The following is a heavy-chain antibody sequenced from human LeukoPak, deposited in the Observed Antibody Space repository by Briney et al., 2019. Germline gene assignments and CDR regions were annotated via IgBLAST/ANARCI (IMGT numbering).Heavy chain of an antibody. V-gene: IGHV3-48*03. CDR3: ARGCSSTSCYDYYFDY. Sequence: GGSLRLSCAASGFTFSSYEMNWVRQAPGKGLEWVSYISSSGSTIYYADSVKGRFTISRDNAKNSLYLQMNSLRAEDTAVYYCARGCSSTSCYDYYFDYWGQGTLVTVSS. CDR2: ISSSGSTI. CDR1: GFTFSSYE. D-gene: IGHD2-2*01. J-gene: IGHJ4*02.